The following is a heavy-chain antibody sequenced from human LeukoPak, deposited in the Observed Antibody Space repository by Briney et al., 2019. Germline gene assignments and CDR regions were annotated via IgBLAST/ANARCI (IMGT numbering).Heavy chain of an antibody. CDR3: ARGRGYCSSTSCQHNYYYYMDV. J-gene: IGHJ6*03. D-gene: IGHD2-2*01. CDR2: MNPNSGNT. Sequence: ASVKVSCKASGYTFTSYDINWVRQATGQGLEWMGWMNPNSGNTGYAQKFQGRVTMTRNTSISTAYMELSSLRSEDTAVYYCARGRGYCSSTSCQHNYYYYMDVWGKGTTVTVSS. V-gene: IGHV1-8*01. CDR1: GYTFTSYD.